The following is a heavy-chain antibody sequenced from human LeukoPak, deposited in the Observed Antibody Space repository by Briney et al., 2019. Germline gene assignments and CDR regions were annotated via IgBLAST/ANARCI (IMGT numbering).Heavy chain of an antibody. CDR1: GYTFTGYY. CDR3: ARGSIVGATFDYFDY. J-gene: IGHJ4*02. CDR2: INPNSGGT. V-gene: IGHV1-2*02. D-gene: IGHD1-26*01. Sequence: GASVKVSCKASGYTFTGYYIHWVRQATGQGLEWMGWINPNSGGTNYAQKFQGRVTMTRDTSISTAYMDLSRLRSDDTAVYYCARGSIVGATFDYFDYWGQGTLVTVSS.